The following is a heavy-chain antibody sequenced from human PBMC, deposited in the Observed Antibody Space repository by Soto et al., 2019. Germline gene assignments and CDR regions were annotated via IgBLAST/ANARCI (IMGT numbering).Heavy chain of an antibody. V-gene: IGHV1-18*01. CDR2: ISAHNGNT. J-gene: IGHJ4*02. D-gene: IGHD1-1*01. CDR3: ARGRYGDY. Sequence: QVHLVQSGAEVKKPGASVTVSCKASGYTFTSYGITWVRQAPGQGLEWMGWISAHNGNTDYAQKLQGRVIVTRDTSPCTADMELTSLRSDDTAVYYCARGRYGDYWGQGALVTVSS. CDR1: GYTFTSYG.